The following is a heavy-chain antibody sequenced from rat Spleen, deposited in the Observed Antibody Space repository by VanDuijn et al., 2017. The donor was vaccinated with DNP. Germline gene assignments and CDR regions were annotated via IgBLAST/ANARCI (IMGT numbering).Heavy chain of an antibody. D-gene: IGHD1-11*01. CDR2: ISYDGGST. Sequence: EVQLVESGGGLVQPGRSLKLSCAASGFTFSDYYLAWVRQAPTKGLEWVAYISYDGGSTYSGDSVKGRFTISRDNAKNTLYLQMNSLRSEDMATYYWARWNYGYNVWDYWGQGVMVTVSS. J-gene: IGHJ2*01. CDR1: GFTFSDYY. V-gene: IGHV5-22*01. CDR3: ARWNYGYNVWDY.